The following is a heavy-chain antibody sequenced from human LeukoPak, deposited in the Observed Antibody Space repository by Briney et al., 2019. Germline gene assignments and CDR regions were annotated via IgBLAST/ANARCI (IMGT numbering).Heavy chain of an antibody. V-gene: IGHV3-30*02. CDR2: IQSDGSNK. J-gene: IGHJ4*02. D-gene: IGHD3-10*01. CDR1: GFTFSSYG. Sequence: GGSLRLSCAASGFTFSSYGMRWVRQAPGKGLEWVSFIQSDGSNKYYADSVKGRFTISRDNSKNTLYLQMNSLRAEDTAVYYCAAPGYYGSGYPHVVDYWGQGTPVTVSS. CDR3: AAPGYYGSGYPHVVDY.